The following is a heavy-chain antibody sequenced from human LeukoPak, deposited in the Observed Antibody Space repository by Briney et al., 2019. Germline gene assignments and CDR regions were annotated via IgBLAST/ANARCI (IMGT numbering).Heavy chain of an antibody. CDR3: AREGTV. CDR2: IYSGGSA. CDR1: GFTFDDYG. V-gene: IGHV3-66*01. D-gene: IGHD4-11*01. Sequence: PGGSLRLSCAASGFTFDDYGMSWVRQAPGKGLEWVSIIYSGGSAYNADSVKGRFTISRDNSKNTLYLQMNSLRAEDTAVYYCAREGTVRGQGTLVTVSS. J-gene: IGHJ4*02.